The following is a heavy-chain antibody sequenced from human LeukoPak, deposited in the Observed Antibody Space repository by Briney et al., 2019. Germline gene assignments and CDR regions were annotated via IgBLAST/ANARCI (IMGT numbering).Heavy chain of an antibody. Sequence: ASVKVSCKASGYTFTSYGISWVRQAPGQGLEWMGWISAYNGNTNYAQKLQGRVTMTIDTPTSTAYMELRSLRSDDTAVYYCARAPYCGGDCYPFDYWGQGTLVTVSS. D-gene: IGHD2-21*02. CDR2: ISAYNGNT. V-gene: IGHV1-18*01. CDR3: ARAPYCGGDCYPFDY. J-gene: IGHJ4*02. CDR1: GYTFTSYG.